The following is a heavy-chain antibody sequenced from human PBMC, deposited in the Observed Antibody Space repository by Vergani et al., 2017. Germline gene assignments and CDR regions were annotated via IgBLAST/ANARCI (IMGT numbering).Heavy chain of an antibody. CDR1: GFTFNSYG. CDR3: AKDSGRYPQGVDY. J-gene: IGHJ4*02. V-gene: IGHV3-30*18. D-gene: IGHD1-26*01. Sequence: QVQLVESGGGVVQPGRSLRLSCAASGFTFNSYGMHWVRQAPGKGLEWVAVISYDGSDKYYADSVKGRFTISRDNSKNTLYLQMNSLRAEDTAVYYCAKDSGRYPQGVDYWGQGTLVTVSS. CDR2: ISYDGSDK.